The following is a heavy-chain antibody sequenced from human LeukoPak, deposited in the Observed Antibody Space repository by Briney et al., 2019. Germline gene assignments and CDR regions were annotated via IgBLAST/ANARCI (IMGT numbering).Heavy chain of an antibody. CDR1: GYTFTSYY. CDR2: INPSGGRT. D-gene: IGHD4-17*01. V-gene: IGHV1-46*01. CDR3: ASHGDYTDFDY. J-gene: IGHJ4*02. Sequence: ASVKVSCKASGYTFTSYYMHWVRQAPGQGLEWLGVINPSGGRTSYAQKFQGRVTMTRDTSTSTVYMELSRLRSEDTAVYYCASHGDYTDFDYWGQGTLVTVSS.